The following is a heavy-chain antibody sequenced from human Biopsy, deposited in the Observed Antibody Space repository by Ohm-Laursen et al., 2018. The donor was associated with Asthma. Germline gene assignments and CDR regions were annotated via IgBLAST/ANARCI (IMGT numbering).Heavy chain of an antibody. D-gene: IGHD2-15*01. J-gene: IGHJ5*02. CDR1: GYTFTDYS. Sequence: ASVKVSCKASGYTFTDYSIHWVRQAPGQGLEWMGRINPISGATKYAQRFQGRVTVTRDRSISTAYMELSRLRSDDTAVYYCARDRGYCSGGACPSWFDPWGQGTLVIVS. V-gene: IGHV1-2*06. CDR3: ARDRGYCSGGACPSWFDP. CDR2: INPISGAT.